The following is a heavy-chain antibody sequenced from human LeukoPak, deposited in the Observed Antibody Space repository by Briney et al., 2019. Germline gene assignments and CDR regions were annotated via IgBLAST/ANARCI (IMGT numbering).Heavy chain of an antibody. V-gene: IGHV3-21*01. CDR2: ISSSSSYI. CDR3: ARDGGSIAARPPLYYGMDV. CDR1: GFTFSSYS. D-gene: IGHD6-6*01. Sequence: PGGSLRLSCAASGFTFSSYSMNWVRQAPGKGLEWVSSISSSSSYIYYADSVKGRFTISRDNAKNSLYLQMNSLRAEDTAVYYCARDGGSIAARPPLYYGMDVWGQGTTVTVSS. J-gene: IGHJ6*02.